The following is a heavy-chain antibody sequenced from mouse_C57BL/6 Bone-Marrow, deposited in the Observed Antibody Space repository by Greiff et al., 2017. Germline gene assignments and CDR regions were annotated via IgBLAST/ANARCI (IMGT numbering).Heavy chain of an antibody. J-gene: IGHJ1*03. CDR1: GYTFTDYY. CDR3: ARPGGSSPPWSCDV. D-gene: IGHD1-1*01. Sequence: VHVKQSGPVLVKPGASVKMSCKASGYTFTDYYMNWVQQSHGKSLEWIGVINPYNGGTSYNQKFKGKATLTVDKSSSTAYMELNSLTSEDSAVYYCARPGGSSPPWSCDVWGTGTTVTVSS. CDR2: INPYNGGT. V-gene: IGHV1-19*01.